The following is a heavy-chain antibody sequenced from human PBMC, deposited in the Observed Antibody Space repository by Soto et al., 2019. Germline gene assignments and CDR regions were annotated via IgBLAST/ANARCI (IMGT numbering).Heavy chain of an antibody. V-gene: IGHV3-7*01. D-gene: IGHD6-13*01. J-gene: IGHJ6*02. CDR3: ARDVTRRKAAALYCYGMDV. Sequence: GGSLRLSCVASGFTSSSYWMSWVRQAPGKGLEWVANIKEDGSEKYYVDSVKGRFTISRDDVKSSLYLQMNSLRAEDTAVYYCARDVTRRKAAALYCYGMDVWGQGTTVTVSS. CDR1: GFTSSSYW. CDR2: IKEDGSEK.